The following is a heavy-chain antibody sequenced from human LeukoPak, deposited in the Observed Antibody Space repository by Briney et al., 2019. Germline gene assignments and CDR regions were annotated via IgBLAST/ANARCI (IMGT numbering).Heavy chain of an antibody. D-gene: IGHD2-15*01. CDR1: GGSFSGYY. Sequence: SETLSLTCAVYGGSFSGYYWSWIRQPPGKGLEWIGEINHSGSTNYNPSLKSRVTISVDTSKNQFSLKLSSVTAADTAVYYCARVKFVSGSAATQRKTVFDYWGQGTLVTVSS. CDR3: ARVKFVSGSAATQRKTVFDY. V-gene: IGHV4-34*01. CDR2: INHSGST. J-gene: IGHJ4*02.